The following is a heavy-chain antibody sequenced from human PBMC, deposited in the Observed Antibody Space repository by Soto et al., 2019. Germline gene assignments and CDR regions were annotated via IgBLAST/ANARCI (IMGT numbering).Heavy chain of an antibody. J-gene: IGHJ5*02. Sequence: PSETLSLTCTVSGGSITTDTYYWGWIRQPPGKGPEWIGSISYTGSTYFNPSLKSRVTISVDTSKSHFSLKLTSLTASDTAVYYCARQRYTHGYFDCFDHWGQGTLVTVSS. D-gene: IGHD5-18*01. CDR1: GGSITTDTYY. CDR3: ARQRYTHGYFDCFDH. CDR2: ISYTGST. V-gene: IGHV4-39*01.